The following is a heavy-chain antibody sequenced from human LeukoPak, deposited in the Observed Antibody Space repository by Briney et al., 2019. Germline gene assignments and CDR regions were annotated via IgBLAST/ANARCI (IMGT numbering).Heavy chain of an antibody. V-gene: IGHV4-61*02. D-gene: IGHD1-26*01. J-gene: IGHJ4*02. CDR3: ARAAGAAFDY. CDR2: IHTSGST. CDR1: GGSISSGTYY. Sequence: SQTLSLTCTVSGGSISSGTYYWTWIRQPAGKGLEWIGRIHTSGSTNYNPSLKSRVTISVDTSKNQFSLKLTSVTAADTAMYYCARAAGAAFDYWGQGTLVTVSS.